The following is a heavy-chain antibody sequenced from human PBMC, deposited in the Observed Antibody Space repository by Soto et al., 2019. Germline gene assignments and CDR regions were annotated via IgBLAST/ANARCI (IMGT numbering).Heavy chain of an antibody. CDR2: IIPIFGTA. V-gene: IGHV1-69*01. Sequence: QVQLVQSGAEVKKPGSSVKVSCKASGGTFSSYAISWVRQAPGQGLEWMGGIIPIFGTANYAQKFQGRVTITADESTSTDYMVLRSLRSEDRAVYYSARVRSGITILGVVISPLDYWGQGTLVTVSP. CDR3: ARVRSGITILGVVISPLDY. J-gene: IGHJ4*02. CDR1: GGTFSSYA. D-gene: IGHD3-3*01.